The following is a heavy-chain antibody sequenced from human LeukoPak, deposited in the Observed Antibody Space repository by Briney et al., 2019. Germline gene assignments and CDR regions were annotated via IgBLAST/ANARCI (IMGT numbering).Heavy chain of an antibody. D-gene: IGHD5-18*01. CDR2: FDPEDGET. J-gene: IGHJ4*02. Sequence: ASVKVSCKVSGYTLTELSMHWVRQAPGKGLEWMGGFDPEDGETIYAQKFQGRVTITADESTSTAYMELSSLRSEDTAVYYCARMAVDTAMDGYWGQGTLVTVSS. CDR1: GYTLTELS. V-gene: IGHV1-24*01. CDR3: ARMAVDTAMDGY.